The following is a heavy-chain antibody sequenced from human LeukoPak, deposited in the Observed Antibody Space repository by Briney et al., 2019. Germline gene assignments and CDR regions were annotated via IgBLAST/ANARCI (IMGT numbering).Heavy chain of an antibody. J-gene: IGHJ6*03. D-gene: IGHD6-13*01. Sequence: GSSVKVSCKASGYTFTDYDINWVRQATGQGLEWMGWMNPNSGNTGYAQQFQGRVTMTRDTSISTVYMELSSLRAEDTAVYYCARRVGGNGAAVGYYYYYMDVWGKGTTVTVSS. CDR3: ARRVGGNGAAVGYYYYYMDV. CDR2: MNPNSGNT. CDR1: GYTFTDYD. V-gene: IGHV1-8*01.